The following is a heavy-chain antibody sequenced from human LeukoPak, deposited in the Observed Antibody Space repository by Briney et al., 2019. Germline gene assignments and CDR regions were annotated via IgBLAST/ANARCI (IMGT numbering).Heavy chain of an antibody. CDR2: ISSSSSYI. CDR1: GFTFSSYA. J-gene: IGHJ5*02. D-gene: IGHD3-10*01. Sequence: GGSLRLSCAASGFTFSSYAMSWVRQAPGKGLEWVSSISSSSSYIYYADSVKGRFTISRDNAKNSLYLQMNSLRAEDTAVYYCARGSVTMVRGVIMGVWFDPWGQGTLVTVSS. V-gene: IGHV3-21*01. CDR3: ARGSVTMVRGVIMGVWFDP.